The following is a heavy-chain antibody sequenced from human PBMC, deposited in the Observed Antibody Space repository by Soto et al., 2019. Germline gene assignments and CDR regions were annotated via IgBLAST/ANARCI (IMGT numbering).Heavy chain of an antibody. CDR2: IYHSGST. CDR1: GGSSGDRGGY. Sequence: SQTLRVTWAVVGGSSGDRGGYWSWIRQPPGKGLEWIGYIYHSGSTYYNPSLKSRVTISVDTSKNQLSLKLSSVTAADTAVYYCARSVFPWGQGTLVTVSS. J-gene: IGHJ5*02. CDR3: ARSVFP. V-gene: IGHV4-30-2*01.